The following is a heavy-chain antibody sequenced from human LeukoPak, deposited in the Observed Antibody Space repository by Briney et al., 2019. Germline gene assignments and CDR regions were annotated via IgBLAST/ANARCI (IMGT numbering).Heavy chain of an antibody. CDR3: ARFSPRAMGNYLDF. V-gene: IGHV4-30-2*01. D-gene: IGHD7-27*01. CDR2: IYPRGST. Sequence: SGTLSLTCAVSGGSISSGSYSWSWIRQPPGKGLEWIGYIYPRGSTYYSPSLKSRLTLSLDKSANQFSLNLSSVTAADTAVYYCARFSPRAMGNYLDFWGRGTLVTVSS. CDR1: GGSISSGSYS. J-gene: IGHJ4*02.